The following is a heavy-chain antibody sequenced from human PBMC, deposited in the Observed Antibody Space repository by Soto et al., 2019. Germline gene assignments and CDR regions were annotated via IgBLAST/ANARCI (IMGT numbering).Heavy chain of an antibody. CDR1: GFTFSYYW. D-gene: IGHD1-26*01. Sequence: EVQLVESGGGLVRPGGSLRLSCAASGFTFSYYWMHWVRQAPGKGLVWVSRIHSDGSSTTYAEFVKGRFIISRDNARNTVDLQVNSVRVEDTAVYYCARGDRGAFDLWGQGTVVTVSS. CDR3: ARGDRGAFDL. J-gene: IGHJ3*01. V-gene: IGHV3-74*01. CDR2: IHSDGSST.